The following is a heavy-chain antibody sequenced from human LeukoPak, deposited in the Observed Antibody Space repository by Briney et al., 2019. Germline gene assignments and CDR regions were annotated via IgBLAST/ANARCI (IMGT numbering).Heavy chain of an antibody. D-gene: IGHD4-23*01. J-gene: IGHJ4*02. CDR1: GGSISSGGYS. CDR2: IYYSGST. CDR3: VYGGNSGPFDY. V-gene: IGHV4-31*03. Sequence: ASETLSLTCTVSGGSISSGGYSWSWIRQHPGKGLEWIGYIYYSGSTYYNPSLKSRVTISVDTSKNQFSLKLSSVTAADTAVYYCVYGGNSGPFDYWGQGTLVTVSS.